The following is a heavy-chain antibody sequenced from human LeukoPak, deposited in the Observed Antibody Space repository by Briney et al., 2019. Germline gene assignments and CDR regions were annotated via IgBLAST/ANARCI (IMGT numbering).Heavy chain of an antibody. CDR1: GFDFHNYV. D-gene: IGHD3-10*01. CDR3: VREGFYDSGSFPTFYFDY. J-gene: IGHJ4*02. Sequence: GGSLRLSCAASGFDFHNYVIHWVRQAPGKGLEWVAVISYDVNIKYHADSVKGRFTISRDSSSKTVYPQMNSLGTEDTAVYYCVREGFYDSGSFPTFYFDYWGQGTLVTVSS. V-gene: IGHV3-30-3*01. CDR2: ISYDVNIK.